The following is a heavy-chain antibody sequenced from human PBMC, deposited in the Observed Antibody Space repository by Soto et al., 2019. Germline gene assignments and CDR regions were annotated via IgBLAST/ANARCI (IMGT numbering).Heavy chain of an antibody. V-gene: IGHV3-30*18. Sequence: QVQLVDSGGGEVQPGRSLTISCAASGFTFSTYGMHWVRQTPGKGLEWVAVISYDGTNKFYSDSVKGRFTISRDNFKNTLTLQRNLLRADDTAVYSCAKDLQSYGDYDYYCYGMDVWGLGTRVTVSS. D-gene: IGHD4-17*01. CDR1: GFTFSTYG. CDR3: AKDLQSYGDYDYYCYGMDV. CDR2: ISYDGTNK. J-gene: IGHJ6*02.